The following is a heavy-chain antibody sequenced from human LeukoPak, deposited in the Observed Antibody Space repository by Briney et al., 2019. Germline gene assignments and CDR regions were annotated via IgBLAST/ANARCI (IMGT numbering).Heavy chain of an antibody. J-gene: IGHJ5*02. CDR1: GGSFSGYY. V-gene: IGHV4-34*01. D-gene: IGHD2-2*01. Sequence: SETLSLTCAVYGGSFSGYYWSWIRQPPGKGLEWIGEINHSGSTNYNPSLKSRVTISVDTSKNQFSLKLSSVTAADTAVYYCARSLRYCSSTSCYSFDPWGQGTLVTVSS. CDR3: ARSLRYCSSTSCYSFDP. CDR2: INHSGST.